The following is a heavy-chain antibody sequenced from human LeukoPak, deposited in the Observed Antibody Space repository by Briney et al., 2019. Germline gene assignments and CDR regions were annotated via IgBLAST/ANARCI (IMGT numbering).Heavy chain of an antibody. D-gene: IGHD3-10*01. Sequence: PSETLSLTCTVSGGSISSYYWSWIRQPPGKGLEWIGYLYYSGSTNYNPSLKSRVTISVDTSKNQFSLKLSSVTAVDTAVYYCARKENVYYYFDYWGQGTLVTVSS. J-gene: IGHJ4*02. CDR2: LYYSGST. V-gene: IGHV4-59*12. CDR1: GGSISSYY. CDR3: ARKENVYYYFDY.